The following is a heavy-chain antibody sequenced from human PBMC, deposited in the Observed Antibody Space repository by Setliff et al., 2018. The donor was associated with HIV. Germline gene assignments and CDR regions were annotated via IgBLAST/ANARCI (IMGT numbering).Heavy chain of an antibody. J-gene: IGHJ4*02. CDR2: IYSSGST. CDR1: GGSISSYY. D-gene: IGHD4-17*01. V-gene: IGHV4-4*09. CDR3: VGDETTVTFDY. Sequence: SETLSLTCTVSGGSISSYYWSWIRQPPGKGLEWIGNIYSSGSTNYNPSLESRVTMSVDTSMNQFSLKLTSVTAADTAVYYCVGDETTVTFDYWGQGTLVTVSS.